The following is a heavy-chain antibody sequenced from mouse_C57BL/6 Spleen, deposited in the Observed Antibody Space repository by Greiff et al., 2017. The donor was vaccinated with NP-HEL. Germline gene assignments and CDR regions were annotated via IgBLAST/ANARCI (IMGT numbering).Heavy chain of an antibody. D-gene: IGHD3-2*02. CDR1: GYSFTSYY. CDR2: IYPGSGNT. J-gene: IGHJ4*01. V-gene: IGHV1-66*01. CDR3: ARDSSGWYAMDY. Sequence: QVQLQQSGPELVKPGASVKISCKASGYSFTSYYIHWVKQRPGQGLEWIGWIYPGSGNTKYNEKFKGKATLTADTSSSTAYMQLSSRTSEDSAVYYCARDSSGWYAMDYWGQGTSVTVSS.